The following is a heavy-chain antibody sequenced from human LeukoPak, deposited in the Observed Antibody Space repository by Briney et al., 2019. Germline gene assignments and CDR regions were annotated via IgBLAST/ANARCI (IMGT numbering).Heavy chain of an antibody. V-gene: IGHV3-66*01. CDR2: IYSGGST. Sequence: GGSLRLSCAASGFTVSSNYMSWVRQAPGKGLEWGSVIYSGGSTYYADYVKGRFTISRDNSKNTLYLQMNSLRPEDTAVYYCAKDRWLRAEAADSWFDPWGQGTLVTVSS. CDR1: GFTVSSNY. CDR3: AKDRWLRAEAADSWFDP. J-gene: IGHJ5*02. D-gene: IGHD6-13*01.